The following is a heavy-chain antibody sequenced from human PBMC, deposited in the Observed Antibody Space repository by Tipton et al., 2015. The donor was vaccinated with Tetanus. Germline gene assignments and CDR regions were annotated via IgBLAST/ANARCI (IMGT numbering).Heavy chain of an antibody. CDR1: GGSINSYY. Sequence: TLSLTCTVSGGSINSYYWSWIRQPPGKGLEWIGYIYYSGSTNYNPSLRSRVTISVDTSKNQFSLKLTSVTAADTAIYYCARDRKEQWLSQIRYGMDVWGQGTKVTVSS. CDR3: ARDRKEQWLSQIRYGMDV. V-gene: IGHV4-59*12. J-gene: IGHJ6*02. CDR2: IYYSGST. D-gene: IGHD6-19*01.